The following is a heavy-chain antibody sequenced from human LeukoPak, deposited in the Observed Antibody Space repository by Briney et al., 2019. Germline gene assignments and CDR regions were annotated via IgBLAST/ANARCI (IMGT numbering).Heavy chain of an antibody. CDR2: ISPRGNSI. CDR1: GFSFTSFA. CDR3: AKESSGGWYFDY. J-gene: IGHJ4*02. Sequence: GGSLRLSCAASGFSFTSFAMTWVRQAPGKGLEWISAISPRGNSIYYSDSVRGRFTVSRDNSMNSLYLQMNSLRAEDTAVYYCAKESSGGWYFDYWGQGTLVTVSS. V-gene: IGHV3-23*01. D-gene: IGHD6-19*01.